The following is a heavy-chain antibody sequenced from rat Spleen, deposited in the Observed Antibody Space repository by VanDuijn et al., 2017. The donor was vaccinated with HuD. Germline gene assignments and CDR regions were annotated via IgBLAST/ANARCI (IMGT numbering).Heavy chain of an antibody. CDR2: IWDDGST. Sequence: QVQMKETGPGLVQTTQTLSVTCTVSGFSLTSYGVHWVRQAPGTGLEWMGIIWDDGSTNYNSALKFRLSISSNTSKRQVFLKMNSMQSEDTTTYYCGRYGNWEPLYFDSWGQGVMVTVSS. V-gene: IGHV2-77*01. CDR1: GFSLTSYG. D-gene: IGHD5-1*01. CDR3: GRYGNWEPLYFDS. J-gene: IGHJ2*01.